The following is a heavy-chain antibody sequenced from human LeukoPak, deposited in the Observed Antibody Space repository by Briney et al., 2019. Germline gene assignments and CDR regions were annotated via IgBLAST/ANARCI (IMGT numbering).Heavy chain of an antibody. V-gene: IGHV3-74*01. CDR2: INSDGSST. CDR3: ARALHSGYERYQYYFDY. CDR1: GFTFSDYA. J-gene: IGHJ4*02. Sequence: GGSLRLSCAASGFTFSDYAVSWVRQAPGKGLVWVSRINSDGSSTNYADSVKGRFTISRDNAKNTLYLQMNSLRAEDTAVYYCARALHSGYERYQYYFDYWGQGTLVTVSS. D-gene: IGHD5-12*01.